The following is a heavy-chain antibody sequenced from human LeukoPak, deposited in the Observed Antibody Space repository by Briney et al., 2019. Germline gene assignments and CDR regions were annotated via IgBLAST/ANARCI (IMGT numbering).Heavy chain of an antibody. CDR1: GYTFTDYY. J-gene: IGHJ4*02. V-gene: IGHV1-46*01. D-gene: IGHD5-18*01. Sequence: GASVKVSCKASGYTFTDYYIHWVRQAPGQGLEWLGGINPIDGNTRYAQEFQDRVTMTRDTSTTTVHVQLSGLRSEDTAVFYCARLATAVDAFDYWGQGTLVTVSS. CDR2: INPIDGNT. CDR3: ARLATAVDAFDY.